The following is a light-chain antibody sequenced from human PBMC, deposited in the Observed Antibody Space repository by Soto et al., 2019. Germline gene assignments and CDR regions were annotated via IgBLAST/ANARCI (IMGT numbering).Light chain of an antibody. J-gene: IGKJ1*01. CDR3: QQYETSPTT. CDR1: QSVGDTY. Sequence: EIVLTQSPGTLSLSPGERATLSCRASQSVGDTYLAWYQQKPGQAPRLLMYSTSIRATGIPDRFSGSGSGTDFTLTISRLDPEDFAVYFCQQYETSPTTFGQGTKVDI. V-gene: IGKV3-20*01. CDR2: STS.